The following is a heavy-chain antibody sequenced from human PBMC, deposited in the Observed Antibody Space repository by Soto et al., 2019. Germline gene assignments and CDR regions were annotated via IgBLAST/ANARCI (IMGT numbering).Heavy chain of an antibody. CDR2: ISESGST. D-gene: IGHD1-1*01. CDR1: GQSFSGHS. V-gene: IGHV4-34*01. Sequence: QVQLQQWGAGLVKPSETLSLSCAVYGQSFSGHSWAWIRQPPGKGLEWIGEISESGSTYCNPSLKSRHTIATDTSKHQNTLKLRSVTAADTAAYFCARGSGIVALPGELEDVNYDFWGQGTLVNVSS. J-gene: IGHJ4*02. CDR3: ARGSGIVALPGELEDVNYDF.